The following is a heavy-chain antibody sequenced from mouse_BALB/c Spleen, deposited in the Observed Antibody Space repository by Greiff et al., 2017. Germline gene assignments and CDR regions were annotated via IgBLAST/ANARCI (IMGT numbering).Heavy chain of an antibody. D-gene: IGHD1-1*01. CDR3: AEITTVEALYCAMDY. Sequence: QVQLKESGPGLVAPSQRLSITCTVSGFSLTSYDISWIRQPPGKGLEWLGVIWSGGRTDYYAAFISRLSISKDNSKSQVFFKMNSLQANDTAIYYSAEITTVEALYCAMDYWGQGTSVTVSS. J-gene: IGHJ4*01. V-gene: IGHV2-9-2*01. CDR1: GFSLTSYD. CDR2: IWSGGRT.